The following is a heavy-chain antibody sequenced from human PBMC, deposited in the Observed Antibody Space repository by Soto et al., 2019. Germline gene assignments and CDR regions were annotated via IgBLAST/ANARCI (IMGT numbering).Heavy chain of an antibody. J-gene: IGHJ4*02. CDR1: GFTFSSYA. CDR3: AKWTWNDRKPFDD. D-gene: IGHD1-1*01. Sequence: PGGSLRLSCAASGFTFSSYAMTWVRQAPGKGLEWVSAISGGGGSTYYADSVKGRFAISRDNSENTLYLQMNSLRAEDTAVYYCAKWTWNDRKPFDDWGQGTLVTVSS. V-gene: IGHV3-23*01. CDR2: ISGGGGST.